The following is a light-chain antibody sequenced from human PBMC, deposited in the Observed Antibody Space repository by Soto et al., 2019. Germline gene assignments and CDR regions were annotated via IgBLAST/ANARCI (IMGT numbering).Light chain of an antibody. CDR3: QQCGNSPYT. CDR2: GAS. V-gene: IGKV3-20*01. J-gene: IGKJ2*01. CDR1: QSVSSSY. Sequence: EIVLTQSPGTLSLSPGERATLSCRASQSVSSSYLAWYQQKPGQTPRLLIYGASSRATGIPDRFSGSGSGTDFTLTISRLEPEDFAVYYCQQCGNSPYTFGQGTKLDIK.